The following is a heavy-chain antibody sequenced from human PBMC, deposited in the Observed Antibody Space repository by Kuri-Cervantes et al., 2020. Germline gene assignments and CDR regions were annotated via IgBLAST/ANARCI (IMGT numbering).Heavy chain of an antibody. Sequence: GGSLRLSCAASGFTFSSYDMHWVRQATGKGLEWVSAIGTAGDTYYPGSVKGRFAISRENAKNTLYLQMNSLRAEDTAVYYCAREYCSGGSCYSFIAFDIWGQGTMVTVSS. CDR2: IGTAGDT. V-gene: IGHV3-13*01. D-gene: IGHD2-15*01. J-gene: IGHJ3*02. CDR1: GFTFSSYD. CDR3: AREYCSGGSCYSFIAFDI.